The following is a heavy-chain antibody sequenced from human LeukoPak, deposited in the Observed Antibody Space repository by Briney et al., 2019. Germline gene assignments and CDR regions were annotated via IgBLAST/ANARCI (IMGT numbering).Heavy chain of an antibody. CDR3: ARPHCSGTSCYNRTAF. J-gene: IGHJ4*02. Sequence: GGSLRLSCAASGFTFSSYWMSWVRQAPGKGLEWVANIKQDGSEKYYVDSVKGRFTISRDNAKNSLYLQMNSLRAEDTAVYYCARPHCSGTSCYNRTAFRGQGTLVTVSS. CDR1: GFTFSSYW. D-gene: IGHD2-2*02. CDR2: IKQDGSEK. V-gene: IGHV3-7*01.